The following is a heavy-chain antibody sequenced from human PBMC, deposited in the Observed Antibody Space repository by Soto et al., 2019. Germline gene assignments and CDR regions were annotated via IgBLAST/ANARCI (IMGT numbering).Heavy chain of an antibody. CDR3: APWFGAFDY. J-gene: IGHJ4*02. D-gene: IGHD3-10*01. CDR2: ISYDGSNK. Sequence: QVQLVESGGGVVQPGRSLRLSCAASGFTFSSYGMHWVRQAAGKGLEWVAVISYDGSNKYYADSVKGRFTISRDNSKNTLYLQMNSLRAEDTAVYYCAPWFGAFDYWGQRTLVTVSS. V-gene: IGHV3-30*03. CDR1: GFTFSSYG.